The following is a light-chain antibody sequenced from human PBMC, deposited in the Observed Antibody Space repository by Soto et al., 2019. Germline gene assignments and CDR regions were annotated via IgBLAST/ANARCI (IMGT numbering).Light chain of an antibody. Sequence: QSALTQPASVSASPGQSITISCTGTSSDVGDYNYVSWYQQHPGKAPELMIYEVTHRPSGVSSRFYGSRSGNTASLTISGLQAEDEADYYCKSRTTRNTLVFGGGTKVTVL. V-gene: IGLV2-14*01. J-gene: IGLJ3*02. CDR2: EVT. CDR1: SSDVGDYNY. CDR3: KSRTTRNTLV.